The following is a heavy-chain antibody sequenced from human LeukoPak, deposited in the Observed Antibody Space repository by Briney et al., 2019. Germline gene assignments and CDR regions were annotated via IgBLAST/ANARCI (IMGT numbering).Heavy chain of an antibody. V-gene: IGHV1-18*01. D-gene: IGHD2-21*02. CDR2: IRGDNGNT. CDR1: GYTFSNYG. CDR3: ARTDCGGDCYSSRGWFDP. Sequence: GASVKVSCKASGYTFSNYGISWVRQAPGQGLEWVGWIRGDNGNTNYAQKLQGRVTMTTDTSTSTAYMELRSLRSEDTAVYYCARTDCGGDCYSSRGWFDPWGQGTLVTVSS. J-gene: IGHJ5*02.